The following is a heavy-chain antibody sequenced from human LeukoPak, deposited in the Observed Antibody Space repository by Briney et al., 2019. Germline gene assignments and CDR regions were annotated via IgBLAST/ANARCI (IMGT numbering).Heavy chain of an antibody. D-gene: IGHD1-1*01. CDR3: ARGTNLRYGYFDY. V-gene: IGHV3-64*01. Sequence: GGSLRLSCAASGFTFSSYAMHWVRQAPGKGLEYVSSISSNGGSTLYANSVKGRFTISRDNSKNTLYLQMGSLRAEDMAVYYCARGTNLRYGYFDYWGQGTLVTVSS. CDR1: GFTFSSYA. CDR2: ISSNGGST. J-gene: IGHJ4*02.